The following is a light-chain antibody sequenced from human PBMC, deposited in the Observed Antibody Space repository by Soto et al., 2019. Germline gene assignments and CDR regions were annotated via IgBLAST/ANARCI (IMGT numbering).Light chain of an antibody. CDR3: QQYDTSPYT. V-gene: IGKV3-20*01. J-gene: IGKJ2*01. CDR2: AAS. CDR1: QSVSSTY. Sequence: EIVLTQSPGTLSLSPGERATLSSRASQSVSSTYLSWYQQKPGQAPRLLIYAASSRETGIPDTFSGSGSGTDFTLTISRLEPEDFAVYYCQQYDTSPYTFGQGTKLEIK.